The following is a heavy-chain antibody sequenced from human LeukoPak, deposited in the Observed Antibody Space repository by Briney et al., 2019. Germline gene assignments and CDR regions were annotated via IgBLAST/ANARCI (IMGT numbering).Heavy chain of an antibody. CDR1: GYTFTGYY. J-gene: IGHJ5*02. Sequence: GASVKVSCKASGYTFTGYYMHWGRQAPGQGLEWMGRINPNSGGTNYAQKFQGRVTMTRDTSISTAYMELSRLRSDDTAVYYCARDRGELGDEGWFDPWGQGTLVTVSS. CDR2: INPNSGGT. V-gene: IGHV1-2*06. D-gene: IGHD7-27*01. CDR3: ARDRGELGDEGWFDP.